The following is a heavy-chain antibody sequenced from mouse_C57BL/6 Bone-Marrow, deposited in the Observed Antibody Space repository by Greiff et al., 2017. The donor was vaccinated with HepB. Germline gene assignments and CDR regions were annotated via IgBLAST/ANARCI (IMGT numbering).Heavy chain of an antibody. CDR2: IRNKANGYTT. CDR1: GFTFTDYY. V-gene: IGHV7-3*01. D-gene: IGHD5-5*01. CDR3: AISLPYYAMDY. Sequence: EVNVVESGGGLVQPGGSLSLSCAASGFTFTDYYMSWVRQPPGKALEWLGFIRNKANGYTTEYSASVKGRFTISRDNSQSILYLQMNALRAEDSDTYYCAISLPYYAMDYWGQGTSVTVSS. J-gene: IGHJ4*01.